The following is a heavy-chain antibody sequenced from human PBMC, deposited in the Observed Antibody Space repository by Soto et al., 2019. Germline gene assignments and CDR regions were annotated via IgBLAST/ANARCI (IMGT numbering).Heavy chain of an antibody. CDR1: GFTFSSYS. Sequence: WGSLRLSCAASGFTFSSYSMNWFRQAPGKGLEWVSSISSSSSYIYYADSVKGRFTISRDNAKNSLYLQMNSLRAEDTAVYYCAREDIVVVVAATPYYYYGMDVWGQGTTVTVS. J-gene: IGHJ6*02. D-gene: IGHD2-15*01. CDR3: AREDIVVVVAATPYYYYGMDV. CDR2: ISSSSSYI. V-gene: IGHV3-21*01.